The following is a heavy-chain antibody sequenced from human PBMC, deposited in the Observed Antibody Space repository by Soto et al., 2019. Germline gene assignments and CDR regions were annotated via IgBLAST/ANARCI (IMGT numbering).Heavy chain of an antibody. Sequence: PSETLSLTCAVYGGSFSGYYWSWIRQPPGKGLEWIGEINHSGSTNYNPSLKSRVTISVDTSKNQFSLKLSSVTAADTAVYYCASQDIPGLGRWRRIWFDPWGQGTLVTVSS. D-gene: IGHD4-17*01. CDR2: INHSGST. J-gene: IGHJ5*02. V-gene: IGHV4-34*01. CDR3: ASQDIPGLGRWRRIWFDP. CDR1: GGSFSGYY.